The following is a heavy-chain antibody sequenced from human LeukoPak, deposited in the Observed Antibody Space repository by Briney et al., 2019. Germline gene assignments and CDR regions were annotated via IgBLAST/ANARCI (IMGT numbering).Heavy chain of an antibody. Sequence: SETLSLTCTVSGGSISSYYWSWIRQPPGKGLEWIGYIYYSGSTNYNPSLKSRVTISVDTSKNQFSLKLSSVTAADTAVYYCARKRTYYDILTGDLGDYWAREPWSPSPQ. J-gene: IGHJ4*02. V-gene: IGHV4-59*01. CDR3: ARKRTYYDILTGDLGDY. D-gene: IGHD3-9*01. CDR2: IYYSGST. CDR1: GGSISSYY.